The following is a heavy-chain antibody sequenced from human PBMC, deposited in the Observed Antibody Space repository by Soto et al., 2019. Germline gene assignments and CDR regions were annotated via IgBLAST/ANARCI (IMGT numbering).Heavy chain of an antibody. J-gene: IGHJ4*02. CDR2: FDPEDGET. D-gene: IGHD3-10*01. Sequence: ASVKVSCKVSGYTLTDLSMQWVRQAPGKGLEWMGGFDPEDGETIYAQKFQGRVTMTADTSTSTAYMELSSLRSEDTAVYYCARARRVTPGIRDYWGQGTLVTVSS. CDR3: ARARRVTPGIRDY. V-gene: IGHV1-24*01. CDR1: GYTLTDLS.